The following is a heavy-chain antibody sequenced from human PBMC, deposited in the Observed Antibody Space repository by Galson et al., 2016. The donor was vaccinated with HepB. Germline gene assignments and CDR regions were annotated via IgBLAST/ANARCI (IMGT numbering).Heavy chain of an antibody. CDR3: ARDPQYSSAGNNAFDT. J-gene: IGHJ3*02. CDR2: IYYTGRP. CDR1: GYSISSYH. V-gene: IGHV4-59*01. Sequence: ETLSLTCTVSGYSISSYHWSWIRLSPGQGLEWIGHIYYTGRPTYNPSLKSRVTISVDVSRKQFSLQLRSVTAADAAVYFCARDPQYSSAGNNAFDTWGQGTMVTVS. D-gene: IGHD6-25*01.